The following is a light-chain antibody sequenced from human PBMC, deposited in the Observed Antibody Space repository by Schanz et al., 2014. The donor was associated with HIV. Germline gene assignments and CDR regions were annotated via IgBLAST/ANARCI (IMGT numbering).Light chain of an antibody. Sequence: DIVLTQSPGTLSLSPGERATLSCRASQSVTSNYLAWYQQKHGQAPRLLISGASSRATGIPDRFSGSGSGTDFTLTISRLEPDDSATYYCQHYDSYPWTFGQGTKVEI. CDR3: QHYDSYPWT. J-gene: IGKJ1*01. V-gene: IGKV3-20*01. CDR2: GAS. CDR1: QSVTSNY.